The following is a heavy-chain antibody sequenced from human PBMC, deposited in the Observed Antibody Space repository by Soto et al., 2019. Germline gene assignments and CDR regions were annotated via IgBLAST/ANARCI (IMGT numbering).Heavy chain of an antibody. D-gene: IGHD1-26*01. V-gene: IGHV3-30*18. CDR3: AKGGGSARDFDY. J-gene: IGHJ4*02. Sequence: GGSLRLSCTGSGFTFGNYGMHWVRQAPGKGLEWVASTSYDGNNKYYADSLKGRFTISRDNSKKMVYLQMTSLGPEDTAVYYCAKGGGSARDFDYRGQGALVTVSS. CDR1: GFTFGNYG. CDR2: TSYDGNNK.